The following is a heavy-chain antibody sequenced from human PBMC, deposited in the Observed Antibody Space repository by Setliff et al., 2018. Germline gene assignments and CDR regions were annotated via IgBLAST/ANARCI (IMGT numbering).Heavy chain of an antibody. CDR3: ARDACPYSSNWCHHFDY. V-gene: IGHV1-24*01. J-gene: IGHJ4*02. D-gene: IGHD6-13*01. CDR2: FDPEDGET. Sequence: GASVKVSCKVSGYTLTELSMHWVRQAPGKGLEWMGGFDPEDGETIYAQKFQGRVTMTEDTSTDTAYMELSSLRSDGTAVYYCARDACPYSSNWCHHFDYWGQGTLVTVSS. CDR1: GYTLTELS.